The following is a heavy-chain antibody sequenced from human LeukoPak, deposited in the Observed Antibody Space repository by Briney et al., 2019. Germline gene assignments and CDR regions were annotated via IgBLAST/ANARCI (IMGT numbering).Heavy chain of an antibody. D-gene: IGHD3-10*01. J-gene: IGHJ6*02. CDR1: GFTFSSYE. Sequence: LGGSLRLSCAASGFTFSSYEMNWVRQAPGKGLEWVSYISSSGSTIYYAGSVKGRFTISRDNAKNSLYLQMNSLRAEDTAVYYCAGALMVRGVPYYYGMDVWGQGTTVTVSS. CDR3: AGALMVRGVPYYYGMDV. V-gene: IGHV3-48*03. CDR2: ISSSGSTI.